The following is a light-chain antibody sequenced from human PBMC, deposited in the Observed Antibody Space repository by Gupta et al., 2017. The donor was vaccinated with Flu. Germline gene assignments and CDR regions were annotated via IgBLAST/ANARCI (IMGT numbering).Light chain of an antibody. CDR2: EVS. J-gene: IGLJ1*01. Sequence: QSALTQPPSVSGSPGQSVTISCTGTSSDIGNYNRVSWYQQSPDTAPKLMIYEVSNRPAGVPDRFSGSTSDNTASLTISGLQEEDEADYYCSSYTTSSTYVFGTGTKVTVL. V-gene: IGLV2-18*02. CDR3: SSYTTSSTYV. CDR1: SSDIGNYNR.